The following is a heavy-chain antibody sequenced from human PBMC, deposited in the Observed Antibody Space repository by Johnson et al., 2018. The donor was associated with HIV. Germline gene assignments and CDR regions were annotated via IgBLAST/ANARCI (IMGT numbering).Heavy chain of an antibody. CDR1: GFTFSSYA. D-gene: IGHD2-2*03. Sequence: QVQLVESGGGVVQPGRSLRLSCAASGFTFSSYAMHWVRQAPGKGLEWVAVISYDGSNKYYADSVKGRFTISRDNSKNTLYLQMNSRRAEDTAVYYCARATGSWMDACEIWGQGTMVTVAS. CDR2: ISYDGSNK. CDR3: ARATGSWMDACEI. V-gene: IGHV3-30*04. J-gene: IGHJ3*02.